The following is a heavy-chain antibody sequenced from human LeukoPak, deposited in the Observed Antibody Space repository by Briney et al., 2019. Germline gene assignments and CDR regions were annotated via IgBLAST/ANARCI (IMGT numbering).Heavy chain of an antibody. V-gene: IGHV3-21*01. Sequence: GGSLRLSCAASGFTFSSYSMNWVRQAPGKGLEWVSSISSSSSYIYYADSVKGRFTISRDNAKNSLYLQMNSLRAEDTAVYYCARDKLSYCSGGSCYRYYYYYMDVWGKGTTVTVSS. D-gene: IGHD2-15*01. CDR1: GFTFSSYS. CDR2: ISSSSSYI. J-gene: IGHJ6*03. CDR3: ARDKLSYCSGGSCYRYYYYYMDV.